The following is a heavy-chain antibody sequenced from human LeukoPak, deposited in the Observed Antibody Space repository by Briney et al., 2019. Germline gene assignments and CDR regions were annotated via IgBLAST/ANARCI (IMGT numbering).Heavy chain of an antibody. D-gene: IGHD2-2*01. Sequence: ASVKVSCKASGYTFTGYYMHWVRQAPGQGLEWMEWINPNSGGTNYAQNFQGWVTMTRDTSISTAYMELSRLTSDDTAVYYCARGTRSVVVVPAASLDYWGQGTLVTVSS. CDR3: ARGTRSVVVVPAASLDY. J-gene: IGHJ4*02. CDR1: GYTFTGYY. CDR2: INPNSGGT. V-gene: IGHV1-2*04.